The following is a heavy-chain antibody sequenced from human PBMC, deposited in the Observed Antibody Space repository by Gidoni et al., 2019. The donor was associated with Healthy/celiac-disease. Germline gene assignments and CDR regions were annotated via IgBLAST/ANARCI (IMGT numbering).Heavy chain of an antibody. J-gene: IGHJ4*02. Sequence: EVQLVESGGGLVKPGGSLRLSCAASGFTFSNAWMSWVLQAPGKGLEWVGRIKSKTDGGTTDYAAPVKGRFTILRDDSKNTLYLQMNSLKTEDTAVYYCTTIQYNWNDDFDYWGQGTLVTVSS. CDR2: IKSKTDGGTT. D-gene: IGHD1-1*01. CDR3: TTIQYNWNDDFDY. CDR1: GFTFSNAW. V-gene: IGHV3-15*01.